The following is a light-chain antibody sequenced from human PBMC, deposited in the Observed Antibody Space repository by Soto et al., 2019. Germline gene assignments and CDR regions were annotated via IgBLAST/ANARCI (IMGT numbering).Light chain of an antibody. Sequence: EILLTPSPVTLSXSPXXXXTXXXRASQRISTYLAWYQVKPGQAPSLLIYDASIRATGVPARFSGSGSGTDFSLTISSLEPEDVAVYYCQQRSQWPPMTFGQGTRLEI. J-gene: IGKJ5*01. CDR2: DAS. V-gene: IGKV3-11*01. CDR3: QQRSQWPPMT. CDR1: QRISTY.